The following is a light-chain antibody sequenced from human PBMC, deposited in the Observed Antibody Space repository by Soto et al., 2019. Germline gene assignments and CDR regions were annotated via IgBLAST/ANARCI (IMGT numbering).Light chain of an antibody. CDR2: DAS. V-gene: IGKV3-15*01. J-gene: IGKJ1*01. CDR3: QQYNNWPQT. Sequence: IVLTQSPAILSVSPGERATLSCRASQSISRSLAWYQQKPGQAPRLLISDASTRATGIPARFSGSGSGTEFTLTISSLQSEDFAVYYCQQYNNWPQTFGQGTKVDIK. CDR1: QSISRS.